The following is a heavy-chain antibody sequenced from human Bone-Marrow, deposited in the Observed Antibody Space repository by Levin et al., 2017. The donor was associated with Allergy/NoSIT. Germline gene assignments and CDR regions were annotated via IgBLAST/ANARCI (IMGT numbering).Heavy chain of an antibody. CDR3: AGQPADTA. V-gene: IGHV3-53*01. Sequence: AGGSLRLSCAASGFIVSRNYMSWVRQAPGKGLEGVSVIYSGGTTYYADSVKGRFTISRDASKNTLFLQMNSRRVEDTAVYYCAGQPADTAWGQGTLVTVSS. CDR2: IYSGGTT. J-gene: IGHJ5*02. CDR1: GFIVSRNY. D-gene: IGHD5-18*01.